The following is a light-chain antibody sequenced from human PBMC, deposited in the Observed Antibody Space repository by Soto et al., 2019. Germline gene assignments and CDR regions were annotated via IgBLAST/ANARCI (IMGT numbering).Light chain of an antibody. Sequence: EIVLTQSPGTLSLSPGERATLSCRASQSVTNDYLAWYQHKPGQAPRLLIYGASSGATDIPDRFSGSGSGTDFTRSISRLEPEDFAVYYCQQYGSSPITFGPGTRLEIK. CDR1: QSVTNDY. V-gene: IGKV3-20*01. CDR2: GAS. J-gene: IGKJ5*01. CDR3: QQYGSSPIT.